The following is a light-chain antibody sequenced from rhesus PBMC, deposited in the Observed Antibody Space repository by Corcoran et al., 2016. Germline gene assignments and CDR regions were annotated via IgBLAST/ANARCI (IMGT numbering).Light chain of an antibody. CDR2: GAS. CDR3: LQSSNWPS. V-gene: IGKV3-24*04. J-gene: IGKJ2*01. CDR1: QSVSSY. Sequence: EIVMTQSPATQALSLGERATLSRRASQSVSSYLAWYQQKPGQAPRLRNNGASSRATGIPDRVSVSGSGTEFSLAFNSLEPEDVGVYFFLQSSNWPSFGQGTKVGIK.